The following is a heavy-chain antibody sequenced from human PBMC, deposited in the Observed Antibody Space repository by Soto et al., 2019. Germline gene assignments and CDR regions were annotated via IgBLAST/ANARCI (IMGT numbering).Heavy chain of an antibody. Sequence: QVQLVQSGAEVKKPGASVKVSCKASGYTFTSYYMHWVRQAPGQGLEWMGIINPSGGSTSYAQKFQGRGTMTRDTATSTVYMELSSLRSEDTAVYYCARDKGFEGLENWFDPWGQGTLVTVSS. CDR1: GYTFTSYY. CDR2: INPSGGST. J-gene: IGHJ5*02. D-gene: IGHD3-10*01. CDR3: ARDKGFEGLENWFDP. V-gene: IGHV1-46*03.